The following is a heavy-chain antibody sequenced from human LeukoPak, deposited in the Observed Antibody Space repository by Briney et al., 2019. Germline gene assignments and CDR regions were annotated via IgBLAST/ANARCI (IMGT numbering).Heavy chain of an antibody. V-gene: IGHV3-23*01. CDR1: GFTFSNYP. CDR3: ASGEWPQDY. Sequence: GGSLRLSCAASGFTFSNYPMMWIRQAPGKGLEWVSGISGIGDNTKYADSVKGRFTISRDNSKNTLYLQLNRVRVEDTAVYYCASGEWPQDYWGQGTLVTVSS. J-gene: IGHJ4*02. CDR2: ISGIGDNT. D-gene: IGHD3-3*01.